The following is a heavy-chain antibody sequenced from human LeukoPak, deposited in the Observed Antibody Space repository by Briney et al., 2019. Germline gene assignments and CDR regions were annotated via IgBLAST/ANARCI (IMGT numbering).Heavy chain of an antibody. CDR2: ISYDGSNK. D-gene: IGHD4-11*01. CDR3: AKDRLKTSRNYFDC. CDR1: GFIFSGCG. J-gene: IGHJ4*02. V-gene: IGHV3-30*18. Sequence: GGSLRLSCAASGFIFSGCGMHWVRQAPGKGLEWVAVISYDGSNKYYADSVKGRFTISRDNSENTLYLQMDSLRAEDTAVYYCAKDRLKTSRNYFDCWGQGTLVTVSS.